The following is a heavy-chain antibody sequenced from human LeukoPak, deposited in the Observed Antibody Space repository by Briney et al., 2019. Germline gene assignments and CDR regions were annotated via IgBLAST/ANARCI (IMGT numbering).Heavy chain of an antibody. Sequence: GAPRLSCLAPGFNFNSYTMKWVREAPGKGVGWVSTISPGVSGYTWYAESVKGRFTISRDNPENSLYLQMDSLRADDTAVYYCVRDVSRRIGMDVWGQGTTVTVSS. V-gene: IGHV3-21*01. CDR1: GFNFNSYT. D-gene: IGHD2/OR15-2a*01. CDR2: ISPGVSGYT. J-gene: IGHJ6*02. CDR3: VRDVSRRIGMDV.